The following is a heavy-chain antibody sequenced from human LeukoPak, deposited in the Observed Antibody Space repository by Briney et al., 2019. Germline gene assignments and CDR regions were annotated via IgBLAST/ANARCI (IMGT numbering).Heavy chain of an antibody. CDR1: GFTFDDYT. CDR2: ISWDGGSA. Sequence: GGSLRLSCAASGFTFDDYTMHWVRQAPGKGLEWVSLISWDGGSAYYADSVKGRFTISRDNSKNSLYLQMNSLRTEDTALYYCAKDMVRGGGGMGYYYYYGMDVWGQGTTVTVSS. V-gene: IGHV3-43*01. CDR3: AKDMVRGGGGMGYYYYYGMDV. J-gene: IGHJ6*02. D-gene: IGHD3-10*01.